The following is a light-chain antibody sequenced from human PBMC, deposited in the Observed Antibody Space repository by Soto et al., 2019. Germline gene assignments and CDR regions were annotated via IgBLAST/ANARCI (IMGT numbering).Light chain of an antibody. CDR3: QQTSSAPFN. CDR2: DAA. Sequence: DIQMTQSTYSLSAAVGDRVTIACRASQNINNYLNWYQQNTGKAPKLLIFDAASLQSGVPSRFSGGESRTDCTLTITRLQPEDFATSYCQQTSSAPFNVGPGTKVDI. J-gene: IGKJ3*01. CDR1: QNINNY. V-gene: IGKV1-39*01.